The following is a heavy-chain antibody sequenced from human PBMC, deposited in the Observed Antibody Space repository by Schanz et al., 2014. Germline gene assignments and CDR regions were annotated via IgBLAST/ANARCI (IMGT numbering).Heavy chain of an antibody. Sequence: EVQVVESGGDLVQPGGSLRLSCAVSGCTFSNYGMGWVRQAPGKGLVWVSRINSDGSSTRYADSVKGRFIISRDSSKNTLFLQMNSLRADDTAVYFCARDEGRDGYNLAFDVWGQGTLVTVSS. CDR1: GCTFSNYG. V-gene: IGHV3-23*04. CDR2: INSDGSST. J-gene: IGHJ3*01. D-gene: IGHD5-12*01. CDR3: ARDEGRDGYNLAFDV.